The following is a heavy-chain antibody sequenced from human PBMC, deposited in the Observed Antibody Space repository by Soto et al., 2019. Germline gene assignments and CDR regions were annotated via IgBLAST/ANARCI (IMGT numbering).Heavy chain of an antibody. D-gene: IGHD3-22*01. CDR3: AKGYYYDSSGYFPLDY. CDR2: ISWNSGSI. J-gene: IGHJ4*02. CDR1: GFTFDDYA. V-gene: IGHV3-9*01. Sequence: EVQLVESGGGLVQPGRSLRLSCAASGFTFDDYAMHWVRQAPGKGLEWVSGISWNSGSIGYADSVKGRFTISRDNAKNSLYLQMNSLRAEDTALYYCAKGYYYDSSGYFPLDYWGQGTLVTVSS.